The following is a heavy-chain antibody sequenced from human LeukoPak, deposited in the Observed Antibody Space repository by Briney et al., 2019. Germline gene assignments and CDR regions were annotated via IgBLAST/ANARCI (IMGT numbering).Heavy chain of an antibody. J-gene: IGHJ3*02. V-gene: IGHV4-39*07. CDR3: AKSNGYGLVGI. CDR1: GGSISTSSYY. CDR2: IFYSGST. Sequence: SETLSLTCTVSGGSISTSSYYWGWVRQPPGKGLEWIGNIFYSGSTYYSLSLKSRVTISLDTSRNQFSLKLNSVTAADTAVYYCAKSNGYGLVGIWGQGTMVTVSS. D-gene: IGHD3-10*01.